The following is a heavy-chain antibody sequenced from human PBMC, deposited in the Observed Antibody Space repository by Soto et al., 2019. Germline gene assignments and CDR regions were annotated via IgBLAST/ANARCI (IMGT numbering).Heavy chain of an antibody. D-gene: IGHD2-8*02. V-gene: IGHV3-30*03. CDR3: TGEVASGY. J-gene: IGHJ4*02. CDR1: GFTVSTYG. Sequence: QVQLVESGGGVVQPGRSLRLSCAVFGFTVSTYGMHWVRQAPGKGLEWVAVISRDGGTKYYADSVKGRFTISKDNSRNSRYLEMNNLRGDDMGVYYCTGEVASGYWGQGTLVIVSS. CDR2: ISRDGGTK.